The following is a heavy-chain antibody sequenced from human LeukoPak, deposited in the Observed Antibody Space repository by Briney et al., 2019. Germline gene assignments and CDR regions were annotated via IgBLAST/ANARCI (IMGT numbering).Heavy chain of an antibody. D-gene: IGHD2-15*01. CDR2: IYPGDSDT. CDR1: GYSFTSYW. J-gene: IGHJ6*02. CDR3: ARRAEGSGGIYYGMDV. Sequence: GESLKISCKGSGYSFTSYWIGWVRQMPGIGLEWMGIIYPGDSDTRYSPSFQGQVTISADKSISTAYLQWCSLKASDTAMYYCARRAEGSGGIYYGMDVWGQGTTVTVSS. V-gene: IGHV5-51*01.